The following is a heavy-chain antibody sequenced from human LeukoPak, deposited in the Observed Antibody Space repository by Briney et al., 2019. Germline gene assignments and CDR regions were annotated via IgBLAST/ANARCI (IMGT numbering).Heavy chain of an antibody. CDR3: AKGAVRNSTPPPLFHYYYYMDV. D-gene: IGHD4-23*01. CDR1: GYTLTELS. V-gene: IGHV1-24*01. CDR2: FDPEDGET. J-gene: IGHJ6*03. Sequence: ASVKVSCKVSGYTLTELSMHWVRQAPGKGLEWMGGFDPEDGETIYAQKFQGRVTMTEDTSTDTAYMELSSLRSDDTAVYYCAKGAVRNSTPPPLFHYYYYMDVWGKGTTVTVSS.